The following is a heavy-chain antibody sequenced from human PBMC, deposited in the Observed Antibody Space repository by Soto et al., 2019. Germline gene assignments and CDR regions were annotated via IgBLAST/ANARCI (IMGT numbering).Heavy chain of an antibody. V-gene: IGHV3-30*03. D-gene: IGHD3-10*01. J-gene: IGHJ4*02. CDR1: GFSFTTYG. CDR2: ISYDGSNT. Sequence: QVLLVESGGGVVQPGRSLRLSCAASGFSFTTYGMHWVREGPGKGLEWVAVISYDGSNTYYADSVKGRFTISRDNSKNTLYLQMNSLRTEDTALYYCVGGQYYFDYRGQGTLVTVSS. CDR3: VGGQYYFDY.